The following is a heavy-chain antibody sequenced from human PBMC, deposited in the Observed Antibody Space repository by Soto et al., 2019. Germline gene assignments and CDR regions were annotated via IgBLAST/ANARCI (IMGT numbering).Heavy chain of an antibody. CDR2: IFSNDEK. V-gene: IGHV2-26*01. CDR3: ARILGKWFDEEIWFDP. Sequence: SGPTLVNPTETLTLTCTVSGFSPSNARMGVSWIRQPPGKALEWLAHIFSNDEKSYSTSLKSRLTISKDTSKSQVVLTMTNMDPVDTATYYCARILGKWFDEEIWFDPWGQGTLVTVSS. D-gene: IGHD3-22*01. J-gene: IGHJ5*02. CDR1: GFSPSNARMG.